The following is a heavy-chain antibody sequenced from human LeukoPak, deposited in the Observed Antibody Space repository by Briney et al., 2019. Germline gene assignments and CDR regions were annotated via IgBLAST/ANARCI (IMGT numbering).Heavy chain of an antibody. V-gene: IGHV4-59*01. CDR1: GGSFSGYH. CDR2: IYYSGST. D-gene: IGHD3-10*02. CDR3: ARVKMTRPDYV. J-gene: IGHJ4*02. Sequence: SETLSLTCAVYGGSFSGYHWSWIRQPPGKGLEWIGYIYYSGSTNYNPSLKSRVTISVDTSKNQFSLKLSSVTAADTAVYYCARVKMTRPDYVWSQGTLVTVSS.